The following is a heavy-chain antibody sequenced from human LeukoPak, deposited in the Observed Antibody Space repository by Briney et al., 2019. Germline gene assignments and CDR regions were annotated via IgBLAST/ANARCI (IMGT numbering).Heavy chain of an antibody. Sequence: GGSLRLSCAASGFTFSSYGMHWVRQAPGKGLEWVAVIWYDGSNKYYADSVKGRFTISRDNSKNTLYLQMNSLRAEDTAVYYCARDYYYGSGSYYNDYYYGMDVCGQGTTVTVSS. CDR1: GFTFSSYG. CDR3: ARDYYYGSGSYYNDYYYGMDV. J-gene: IGHJ6*02. D-gene: IGHD3-10*01. CDR2: IWYDGSNK. V-gene: IGHV3-33*01.